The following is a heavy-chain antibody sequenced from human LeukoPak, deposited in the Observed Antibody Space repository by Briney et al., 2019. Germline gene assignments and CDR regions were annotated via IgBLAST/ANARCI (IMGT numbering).Heavy chain of an antibody. CDR2: IRDKANSYIT. CDR1: GFSFSDHY. V-gene: IGHV3-72*01. CDR3: ARDQGYGDYFDY. D-gene: IGHD4-17*01. Sequence: GGSLRLSCAASGFSFSDHYMDWVRQAPGKGLEWVGRIRDKANSYITEYAASVKGRFTISRDDSKNSLYLQMNSLRDEDTAVYYCARDQGYGDYFDYWGQGTLVTVSS. J-gene: IGHJ4*02.